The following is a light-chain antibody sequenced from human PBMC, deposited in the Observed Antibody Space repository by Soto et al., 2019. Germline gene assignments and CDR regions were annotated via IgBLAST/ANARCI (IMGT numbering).Light chain of an antibody. CDR1: QSISGT. J-gene: IGKJ1*01. CDR2: GAS. V-gene: IGKV3-15*01. CDR3: QQYNNWPWT. Sequence: EIVLTQSPGTLSVSPGGRASLSCRASQSISGTLAWYQQKPGQAPRLLIYGASTRATSFPARFSGSGSGTDFTLTISSLQSEDFAVYYCQQYNNWPWTFGQGTKVDIK.